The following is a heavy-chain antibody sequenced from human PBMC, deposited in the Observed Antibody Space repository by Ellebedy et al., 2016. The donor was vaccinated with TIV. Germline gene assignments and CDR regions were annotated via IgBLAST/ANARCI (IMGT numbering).Heavy chain of an antibody. CDR2: LNYGGES. D-gene: IGHD5-12*01. V-gene: IGHV4-39*07. CDR3: ASHRGFYSGWSFDY. Sequence: TFSSHSMSWVRQAPGKGLEWIGSLNYGGESYFDPSLKSRVTMSLDTSKNQFSLKVNSVTAADTAIYYCASHRGFYSGWSFDYWGQGTLTTVSS. J-gene: IGHJ4*02. CDR1: TFSSHSM.